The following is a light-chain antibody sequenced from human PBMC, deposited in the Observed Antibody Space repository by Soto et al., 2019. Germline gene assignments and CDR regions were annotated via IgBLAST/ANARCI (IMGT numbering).Light chain of an antibody. V-gene: IGKV1-9*01. CDR1: QGIASS. Sequence: DVQLTQSPSFLSASVGDRVTITCRASQGIASSLAWYQQKPGKAPKLLIYDASTLFGGVPSRFSGSGSGTEFTLTITSLQPEDFASYCCQQLIIYPLTFGGGTKVEIK. J-gene: IGKJ4*01. CDR2: DAS. CDR3: QQLIIYPLT.